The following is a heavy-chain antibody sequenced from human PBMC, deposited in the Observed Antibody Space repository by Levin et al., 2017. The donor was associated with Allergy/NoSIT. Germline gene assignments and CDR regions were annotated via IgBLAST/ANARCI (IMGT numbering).Heavy chain of an antibody. J-gene: IGHJ4*02. Sequence: ASVKVSCKASGYTFTGYYMHWVRQAPGQGLEWMGWINPNSGGTNYAQKFQGRVTMTRDTSISTAYMELSRLRSDDTAVYYCARVLRAAAGLSPISGWGGWMGYWGQGTLVTVSS. V-gene: IGHV1-2*02. CDR2: INPNSGGT. CDR3: ARVLRAAAGLSPISGWGGWMGY. D-gene: IGHD6-13*01. CDR1: GYTFTGYY.